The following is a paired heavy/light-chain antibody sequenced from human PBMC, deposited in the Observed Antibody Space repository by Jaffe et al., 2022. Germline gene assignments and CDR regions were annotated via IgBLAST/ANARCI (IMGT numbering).Heavy chain of an antibody. CDR2: IIPIFGTA. D-gene: IGHD5-12*01. CDR3: ARNGYSGYDALPRPYYYYYMDV. J-gene: IGHJ6*03. V-gene: IGHV1-69*05. Sequence: QVQLVQSGAEVKKPGSSVKVSCKASGGTFSSYAISWVRQAPGQGLEWMGGIIPIFGTANYAQKFQGRVTITTDESTSTAYMELSSLRSEDTAVYYCARNGYSGYDALPRPYYYYYMDVWGKGTTVTVSS. CDR1: GGTFSSYA.
Light chain of an antibody. CDR3: CSYAGSSPHVV. CDR1: SSDVGSYNL. Sequence: QSALTQPASVSGSPGQSITISCTGTSSDVGSYNLVSWYQQHPGKAPKLMIYEVSKRPSGVSNRFSGSKSGNTASLTISGLQAEDEADYYCCSYAGSSPHVVFGGGTKLTVL. CDR2: EVS. J-gene: IGLJ2*01. V-gene: IGLV2-23*02.